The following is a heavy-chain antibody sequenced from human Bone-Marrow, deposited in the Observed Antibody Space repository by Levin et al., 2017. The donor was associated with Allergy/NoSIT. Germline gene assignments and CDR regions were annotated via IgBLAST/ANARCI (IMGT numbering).Heavy chain of an antibody. D-gene: IGHD3-3*02. Sequence: GGSLRLSCAASGFTFSAYSMNWVRQAPGKGPEWVSSITFTGDKTYYSDSVKGRFTISRDNSKNTVYLHLNSLRAEDTALYFCARDPFPGVSNNWFDPWGQGTLVTVSS. J-gene: IGHJ5*02. V-gene: IGHV3-23*01. CDR2: ITFTGDKT. CDR3: ARDPFPGVSNNWFDP. CDR1: GFTFSAYS.